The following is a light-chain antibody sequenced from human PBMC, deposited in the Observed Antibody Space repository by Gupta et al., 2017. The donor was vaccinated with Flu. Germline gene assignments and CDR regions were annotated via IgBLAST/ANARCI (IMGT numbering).Light chain of an antibody. V-gene: IGLV1-51*02. J-gene: IGLJ3*02. CDR1: TSNVGNNY. CDR2: ENE. Sequence: QSVLTQPPSVSAASGQRVTIACSGSTSNVGNNYVSWYQQLPGKAPKLLIYENEKRPSGIPDRFSASKSGTTVTLDIAGLQTGDEADYYCGTWDSNLNAGVFGGGTKLTVL. CDR3: GTWDSNLNAGV.